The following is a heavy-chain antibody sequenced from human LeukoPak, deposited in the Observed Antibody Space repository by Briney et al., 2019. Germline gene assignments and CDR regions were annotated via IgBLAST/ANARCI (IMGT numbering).Heavy chain of an antibody. V-gene: IGHV3-30*03. CDR3: APIRYFDY. CDR1: GFTFSSYG. J-gene: IGHJ4*02. Sequence: GRSLRLSCAASGFTFSSYGMHWVRQAPGKGLEWVAVISYDGSNKYYADSVKGRFTISRDNSKNTLYLQMNSLRAEDTAVYYCAPIRYFDYWGQGTLVTVSS. CDR2: ISYDGSNK.